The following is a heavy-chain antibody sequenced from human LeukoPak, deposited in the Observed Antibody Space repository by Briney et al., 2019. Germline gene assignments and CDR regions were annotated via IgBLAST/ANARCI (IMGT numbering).Heavy chain of an antibody. D-gene: IGHD6-19*01. CDR1: GFTFSIYG. J-gene: IGHJ4*02. Sequence: GGSLRLSCAASGFTFSIYGMGWVRQAPGKGLEWVSSISSSSSYIYYADSVKGRFTISRDNAKNSLYLQMNSLRAEDTAVYYCARADSSGWFLDCWGQGTLVTVSS. CDR3: ARADSSGWFLDC. V-gene: IGHV3-21*01. CDR2: ISSSSSYI.